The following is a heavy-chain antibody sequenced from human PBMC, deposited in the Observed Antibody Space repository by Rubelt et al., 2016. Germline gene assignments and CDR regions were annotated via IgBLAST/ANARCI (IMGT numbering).Heavy chain of an antibody. J-gene: IGHJ3*02. Sequence: QVQLQQWGAGLLKPSETLSLTCAVYGGSFSGYYWSWIRQPPGKGLEWIGEINHSGSTNYNPSLKSRVTISVDTSKNQFSLKLSSVTAADTAVYYCARESVGYCSSTSCYLAFDIWGQGTMVTVSS. D-gene: IGHD2-2*01. CDR1: GGSFSGYY. V-gene: IGHV4-34*01. CDR3: ARESVGYCSSTSCYLAFDI. CDR2: INHSGST.